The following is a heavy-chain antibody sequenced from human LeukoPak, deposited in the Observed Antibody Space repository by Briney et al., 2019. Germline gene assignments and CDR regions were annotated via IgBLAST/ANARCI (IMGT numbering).Heavy chain of an antibody. V-gene: IGHV3-9*01. CDR1: GFIFDNYA. Sequence: GGSLRLSCKASGFIFDNYALHWVRQAPGKGLEWVSGMSWNSVVVGYADSVGGRFTISRDSAKNSLYLLMNSLRTEDTAFYYCAKDISGTGWATSFDSWGQGTLVTVSS. CDR2: MSWNSVVV. J-gene: IGHJ4*02. CDR3: AKDISGTGWATSFDS. D-gene: IGHD6-19*01.